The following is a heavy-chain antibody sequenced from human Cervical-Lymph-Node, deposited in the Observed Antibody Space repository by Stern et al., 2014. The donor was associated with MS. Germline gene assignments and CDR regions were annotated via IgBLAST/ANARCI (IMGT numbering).Heavy chain of an antibody. Sequence: VKLVESGAEVKKPGSSVKVSCKASGGTFNNHVISWVRQARGQGLEWMGGIVPLFGTPDYARKFQGRVTIIADKSTSTVHMVLSSLNREDTGIYYCANRDMGYTYGRHDYWGQGTLVTVS. CDR1: GGTFNNHV. CDR3: ANRDMGYTYGRHDY. CDR2: IVPLFGTP. J-gene: IGHJ4*02. V-gene: IGHV1-69*06. D-gene: IGHD5-12*01.